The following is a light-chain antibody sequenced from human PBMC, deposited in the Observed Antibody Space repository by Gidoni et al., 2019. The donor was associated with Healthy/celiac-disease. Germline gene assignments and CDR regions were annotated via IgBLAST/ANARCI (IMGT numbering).Light chain of an antibody. V-gene: IGKV3-11*02. CDR2: DAS. CDR3: QQRSNWPSGT. J-gene: IGKJ5*01. CDR1: QSVSSY. Sequence: EIVLTQYPATLSLSPGERATLSCMASQSVSSYLSWYQQKPGQAPRLLIYDASNRATGIPARFSGSGSGREFTITISSLEPEDFAVYYCQQRSNWPSGTFGQGTRLEIK.